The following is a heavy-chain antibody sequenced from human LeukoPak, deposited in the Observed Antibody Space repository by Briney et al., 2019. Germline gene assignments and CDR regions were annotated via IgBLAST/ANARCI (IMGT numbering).Heavy chain of an antibody. V-gene: IGHV1-2*02. CDR2: INPNSGGT. D-gene: IGHD3-3*01. Sequence: ASVKVSCKASGYTFTGYYMHWVRQAPGQGLEWMGWINPNSGGTNYAQKFQGRVTMTRDTSISTAYMELSRLRSDDTAVYYCARLYYDFWSGYYSRRPNWYFDLWGRGTLVTVSS. J-gene: IGHJ2*01. CDR3: ARLYYDFWSGYYSRRPNWYFDL. CDR1: GYTFTGYY.